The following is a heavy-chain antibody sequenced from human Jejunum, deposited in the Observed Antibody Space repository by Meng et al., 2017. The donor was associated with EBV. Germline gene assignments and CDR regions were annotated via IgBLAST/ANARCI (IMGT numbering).Heavy chain of an antibody. J-gene: IGHJ4*01. CDR2: IKADNGNT. CDR3: ARSFGGVIADYFEY. V-gene: IGHV1-3*01. Sequence: QVQLVQSGAEVKKPGXSVKVSCKASGYTFTNYAMHWVRQAPGQRLEWMGWIKADNGNTMYSQKFQGRVSFTRDTSATTAYMEMSSLRFEDTAVYYCARSFGGVIADYFEYWGQGTMVTVSS. CDR1: GYTFTNYA. D-gene: IGHD3-16*02.